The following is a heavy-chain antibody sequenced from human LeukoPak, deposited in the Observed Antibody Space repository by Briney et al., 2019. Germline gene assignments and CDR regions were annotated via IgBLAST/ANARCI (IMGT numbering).Heavy chain of an antibody. D-gene: IGHD1-26*01. CDR3: ARERSGSYHIDY. J-gene: IGHJ4*02. CDR1: RFTFSSYW. Sequence: GGSLRLSCAASRFTFSSYWMSWVRQAPGRGLEWVASIKQDGSEKYYVDSLKGRFTISRDNAKNSLYLQMNSLRAEDTAVYYCARERSGSYHIDYWGQGTLVTVSS. V-gene: IGHV3-7*01. CDR2: IKQDGSEK.